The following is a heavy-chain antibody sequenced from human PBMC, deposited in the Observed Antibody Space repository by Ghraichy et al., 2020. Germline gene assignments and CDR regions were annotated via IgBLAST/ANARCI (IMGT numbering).Heavy chain of an antibody. CDR2: IKQDGSEK. Sequence: CAASGFTFSSYWMSWVRQAPGKGLEWVANIKQDGSEKYYVDSVKGRFTISRDNAKNSLYLQMNSLRAEDTAVYYCARVGELSQYYYYYYGMDVWGQGTTVTVSS. V-gene: IGHV3-7*01. J-gene: IGHJ6*02. D-gene: IGHD3-16*02. CDR3: ARVGELSQYYYYYYGMDV. CDR1: GFTFSSYW.